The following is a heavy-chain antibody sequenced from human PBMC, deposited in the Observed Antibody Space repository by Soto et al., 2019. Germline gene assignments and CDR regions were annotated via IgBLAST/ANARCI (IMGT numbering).Heavy chain of an antibody. CDR1: GYSISSGYY. CDR3: ARDRRGSYSKWFDP. CDR2: IYHSGST. D-gene: IGHD1-26*01. Sequence: PSETLSLTCAVSGYSISSGYYWGWIRQPPGKGLEWIGSIYHSGSTYYNPSLKSRVTISVDTSKNQFSLKLSSVTAADTAVYYCARDRRGSYSKWFDPWGQGTLVTVSS. J-gene: IGHJ5*02. V-gene: IGHV4-38-2*02.